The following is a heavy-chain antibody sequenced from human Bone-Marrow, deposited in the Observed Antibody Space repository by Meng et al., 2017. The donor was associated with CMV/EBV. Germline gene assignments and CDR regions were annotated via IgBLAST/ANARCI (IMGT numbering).Heavy chain of an antibody. J-gene: IGHJ6*02. CDR3: ARETSGDGMDV. D-gene: IGHD3-10*01. V-gene: IGHV1-69*10. CDR1: GGTFSSYA. Sequence: SVKVSCKASGGTFSSYAISWVRQAPGQGLEWMGGIIPILGIANYAQKLQGRVTITANKPTSTAYMELSSLRSDDTAVYYCARETSGDGMDVWGQGTTVTVSS. CDR2: IIPILGIA.